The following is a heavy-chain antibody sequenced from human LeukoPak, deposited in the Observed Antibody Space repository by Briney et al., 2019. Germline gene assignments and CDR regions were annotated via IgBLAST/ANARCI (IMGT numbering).Heavy chain of an antibody. V-gene: IGHV3-53*01. D-gene: IGHD6-13*01. CDR2: IYSGGST. CDR3: ARTHDPGYSSTWYWGYFQH. Sequence: PGRSLRLSCAASGFTFSTYAMHWVRQAPGKGLEWVAVIYSGGSTYYADSVKGRFTISRDNSKNTLYLQMNSLRAEDTAVYYCARTHDPGYSSTWYWGYFQHWGQGTLVTVSS. CDR1: GFTFSTYA. J-gene: IGHJ1*01.